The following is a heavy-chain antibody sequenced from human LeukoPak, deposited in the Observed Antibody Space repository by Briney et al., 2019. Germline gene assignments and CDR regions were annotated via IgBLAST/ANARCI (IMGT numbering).Heavy chain of an antibody. J-gene: IGHJ4*02. CDR1: GFTFNHYT. V-gene: IGHV3-21*01. CDR3: VYCSSTSCGLY. Sequence: GGSLRLSCGASGFTFNHYTVNWVRQAPGKGLEWVASISSSSSYIYYADSVKGRFTISRDNAKNSLFLQMSSLRAGDTAVYYCVYCSSTSCGLYWGQGTLVTVSS. CDR2: ISSSSSYI. D-gene: IGHD2-2*01.